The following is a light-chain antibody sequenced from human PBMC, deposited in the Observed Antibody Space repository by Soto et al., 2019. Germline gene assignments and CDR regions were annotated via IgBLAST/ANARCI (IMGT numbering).Light chain of an antibody. J-gene: IGKJ2*01. CDR2: KAS. CDR1: QSIVTW. Sequence: DIQMTQSPSTLSASVGDRVTITCRASQSIVTWLAWYQQKPGKAPKLLIQKASSLESGVSSRFSGSGSGTEFTLTISSLQPDDFATYYCQQYNNYLYTFGQGTKLEIK. V-gene: IGKV1-5*03. CDR3: QQYNNYLYT.